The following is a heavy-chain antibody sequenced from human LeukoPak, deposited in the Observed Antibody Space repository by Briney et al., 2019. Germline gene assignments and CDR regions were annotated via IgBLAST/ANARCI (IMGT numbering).Heavy chain of an antibody. CDR2: INGDESDI. J-gene: IGHJ4*02. CDR3: AKDPRPGHRNSWYQVD. Sequence: GGALRLSCAASGFIFSRSWMHWVRQAPGEGLVWVSRINGDESDITYADSVKDRFTISRDNAKATLDLQMNSLRAEDTAVYYCAKDPRPGHRNSWYQVDWGQGTLVTVSS. CDR1: GFIFSRSW. V-gene: IGHV3-74*03. D-gene: IGHD6-13*01.